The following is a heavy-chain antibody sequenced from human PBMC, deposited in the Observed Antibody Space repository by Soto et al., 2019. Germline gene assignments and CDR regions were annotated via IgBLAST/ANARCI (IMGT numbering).Heavy chain of an antibody. CDR1: GYDFSDHY. V-gene: IGHV1-46*01. D-gene: IGHD3-10*01. J-gene: IGHJ4*02. CDR3: ARAPRGGVIIVITSAQIDY. Sequence: QVQLVQSGAEVKKPGASVKVSCKASGYDFSDHYIHWVRQAPGQGLEWMGLISPDGGSTRYSQTFQDRITMTRDTSTRTVYMELSSLRSEDTAVYYCARAPRGGVIIVITSAQIDYWGQGTLVTVSS. CDR2: ISPDGGST.